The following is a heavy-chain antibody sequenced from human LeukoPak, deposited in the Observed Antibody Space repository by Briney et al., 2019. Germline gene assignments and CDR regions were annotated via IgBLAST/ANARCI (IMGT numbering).Heavy chain of an antibody. CDR3: ARVGFIWPHYFFDY. Sequence: PSETLSLTCAVYGGSFSGYYWTWIRQPPGKGLERIGSIYQSGSTYYNPSLKSRVTISVDTSKNQFSLKLTSVTAADTAVYYCARVGFIWPHYFFDYWGQGTLVTVSS. J-gene: IGHJ4*02. V-gene: IGHV4-34*01. CDR2: IYQSGST. CDR1: GGSFSGYY. D-gene: IGHD1-26*01.